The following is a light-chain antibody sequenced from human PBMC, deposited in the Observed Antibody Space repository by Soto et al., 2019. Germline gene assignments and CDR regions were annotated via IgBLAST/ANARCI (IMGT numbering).Light chain of an antibody. Sequence: EIVLTQSPATLSLSPGESAALSCRASQSVASHLAWYQQKPGQAPRLLIYGASSRATGIPDRFSGSGSGTDFTLTISRLEPEDFAVYYCQQYGSSPRKFGQGTKVDIK. CDR1: QSVASH. J-gene: IGKJ1*01. CDR3: QQYGSSPRK. V-gene: IGKV3-20*01. CDR2: GAS.